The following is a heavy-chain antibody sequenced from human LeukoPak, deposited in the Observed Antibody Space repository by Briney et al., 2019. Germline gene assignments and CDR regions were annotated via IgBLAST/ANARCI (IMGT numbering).Heavy chain of an antibody. D-gene: IGHD3-16*01. CDR1: GYTFTDCY. J-gene: IGHJ4*02. CDR2: VNPNNGGT. CDR3: ARVPGGPARDLNY. V-gene: IGHV1-2*02. Sequence: GASVKVSCKASGYTFTDCYTHWVRQAPGQGLEWMGWVNPNNGGTNYAQKFQGRVTMTTDTSISTAYMELSSLTSDDTAVYYCARVPGGPARDLNYWGQGSLVTVSS.